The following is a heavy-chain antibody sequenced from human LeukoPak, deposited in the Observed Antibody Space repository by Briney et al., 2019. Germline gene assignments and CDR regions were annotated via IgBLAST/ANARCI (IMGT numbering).Heavy chain of an antibody. CDR3: ARVLPSPVTLQDGFDY. Sequence: PGGSLRLSCAASGFTFSSYSMNWVRQAPGKGLEWVSSISSSSSYIYYADSVKGRFTISRDNSKNSLYLQLNSLSAEDTAVYYCARVLPSPVTLQDGFDYWGQGTLVTVSS. V-gene: IGHV3-21*01. CDR2: ISSSSSYI. D-gene: IGHD4-17*01. CDR1: GFTFSSYS. J-gene: IGHJ4*02.